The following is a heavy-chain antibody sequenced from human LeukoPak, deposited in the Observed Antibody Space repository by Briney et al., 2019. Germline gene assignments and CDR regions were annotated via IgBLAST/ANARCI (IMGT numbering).Heavy chain of an antibody. CDR3: AKLWGRDSSSLRSSAFDI. CDR2: IYYSGST. CDR1: GGSISSYY. J-gene: IGHJ3*02. Sequence: LSETLSLTCTVSGGSISSYYWSWIRQPPGKGLEWIGYIYYSGSTNYNPSLKSRVTISVDTSKNQFSLKLSSVTAADTAVYYCAKLWGRDSSSLRSSAFDIWGQGTMVTVSS. D-gene: IGHD6-6*01. V-gene: IGHV4-59*01.